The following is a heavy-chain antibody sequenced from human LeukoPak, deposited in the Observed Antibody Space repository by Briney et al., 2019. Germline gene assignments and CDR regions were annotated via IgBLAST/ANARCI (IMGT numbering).Heavy chain of an antibody. J-gene: IGHJ6*02. Sequence: SVKVSCKASGGTFSNYAISWVRQAPGQGLEWMGRIIPILEITNYAQKFQGRVTITADESTTTAYMELSGLMSDDTAVYYCAKVLRFGEAYYHYGMDVWGQGTTVTVSS. V-gene: IGHV1-69*04. CDR3: AKVLRFGEAYYHYGMDV. CDR1: GGTFSNYA. CDR2: IIPILEIT. D-gene: IGHD3-10*01.